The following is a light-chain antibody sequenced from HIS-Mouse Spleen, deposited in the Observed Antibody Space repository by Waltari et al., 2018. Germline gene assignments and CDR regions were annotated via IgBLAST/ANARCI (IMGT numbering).Light chain of an antibody. CDR2: LGS. CDR1: PVLLPSNGYNY. V-gene: IGKV2-28*01. Sequence: DIVMTQSPLSLPVTPGKPASIPCRPSPVLLPSNGYNYLDWYLQKPGQSPQLLIYLGSNRASGVPDRFSGSGSGTDFTLKISRVEAEDVGVYYCMQALQTPWTFGQGTKLEIK. CDR3: MQALQTPWT. J-gene: IGKJ2*01.